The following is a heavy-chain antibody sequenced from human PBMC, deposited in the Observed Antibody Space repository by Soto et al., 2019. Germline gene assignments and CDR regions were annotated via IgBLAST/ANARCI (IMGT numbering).Heavy chain of an antibody. J-gene: IGHJ4*02. Sequence: PGGSLRLSCAASGFTFSDYGIDWIRQAPGKGLEWVAVISHEGGTQYYADSVRGRFTVSRDNSKNILYLQMDSLRPEDTAVYFCAKAGSHKVSRWDDYWGQGTLVTVSS. V-gene: IGHV3-30*18. CDR2: ISHEGGTQ. CDR1: GFTFSDYG. CDR3: AKAGSHKVSRWDDY. D-gene: IGHD1-26*01.